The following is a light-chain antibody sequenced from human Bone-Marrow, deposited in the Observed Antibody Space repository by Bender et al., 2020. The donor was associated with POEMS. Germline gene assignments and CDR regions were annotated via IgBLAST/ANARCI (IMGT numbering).Light chain of an antibody. CDR2: GYN. J-gene: IGLJ3*02. V-gene: IGLV1-40*01. CDR1: SSNIGSNA. Sequence: QTVVTQPPSASGTPGQRVTIFCSGSSSNIGSNAVNWYQQLPGTAPKLLIYGYNNRPSGVPDRFSGSKSGTSASLAITGLQAEDEGDYYCQSYDNSLGGWVFGGGTKLTVL. CDR3: QSYDNSLGGWV.